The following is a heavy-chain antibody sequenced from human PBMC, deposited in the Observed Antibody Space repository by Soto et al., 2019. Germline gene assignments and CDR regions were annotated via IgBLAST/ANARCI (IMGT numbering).Heavy chain of an antibody. J-gene: IGHJ5*02. CDR1: GFTFTSSA. CDR2: IVVGSGNT. CDR3: AAVPPESYCDCP. Sequence: QMQLVQSGPEGKKPGTSAKVSCKASGFTFTSSAVQWVRQARGQRLEWIGWIVVGSGNTNYAQKFQERVTITRDMCTSSAYMELSSLRSEDTAVYYCAAVPPESYCDCPWGQGTLVTVSS. V-gene: IGHV1-58*01. D-gene: IGHD4-17*01.